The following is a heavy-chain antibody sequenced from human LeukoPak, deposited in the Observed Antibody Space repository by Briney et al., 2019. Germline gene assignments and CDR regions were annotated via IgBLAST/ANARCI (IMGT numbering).Heavy chain of an antibody. CDR3: ARVDIVVVPSASFDY. D-gene: IGHD2-2*01. J-gene: IGHJ4*02. Sequence: PSETLSLTCTVSGGSISSRNYYWGWIRQPPGKGLEWIGSIYYSGITYYNPSLKSRVTISVDTSKNQFSLKLSSVTAADTAVYYCARVDIVVVPSASFDYWGQGTLVTVSS. CDR2: IYYSGIT. V-gene: IGHV4-39*01. CDR1: GGSISSRNYY.